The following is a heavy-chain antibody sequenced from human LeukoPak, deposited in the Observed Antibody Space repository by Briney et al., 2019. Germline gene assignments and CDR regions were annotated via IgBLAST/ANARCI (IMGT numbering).Heavy chain of an antibody. Sequence: GGSLRLSCVVSGFSFSSYEMNWVRQAPGEGLEWVSYINSGHSVHYADSVKGRFTVSRDNARDSLYLQMNSLRAEDTAVYYCARSLSGYITDSLFEQWGQGTLVTVSS. V-gene: IGHV3-48*03. CDR3: ARSLSGYITDSLFEQ. D-gene: IGHD5-12*01. J-gene: IGHJ4*02. CDR1: GFSFSSYE. CDR2: INSGHSV.